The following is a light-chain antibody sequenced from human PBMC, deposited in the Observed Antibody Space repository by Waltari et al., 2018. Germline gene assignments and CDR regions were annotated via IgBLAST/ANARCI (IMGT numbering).Light chain of an antibody. CDR1: NIESQT. Sequence: SYVLTQPPSVSVAPGQTARITCGGDNIESQTVQWYQQKPGQAPLLVVFANANRPSGIPGRFSGSNSGNTATLTITRVEVGDEADCYCQVCDTATDHWVFGGGTKLTVL. V-gene: IGLV3-21*02. CDR3: QVCDTATDHWV. J-gene: IGLJ3*02. CDR2: ANA.